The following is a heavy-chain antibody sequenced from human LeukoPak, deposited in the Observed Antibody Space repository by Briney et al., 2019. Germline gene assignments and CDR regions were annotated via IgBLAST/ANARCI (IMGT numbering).Heavy chain of an antibody. D-gene: IGHD3-16*01. CDR1: GGSFSGYY. CDR3: ARGASSIHFDY. J-gene: IGHJ4*02. Sequence: SETLSLTCAVYGGSFSGYYWSWIRQPPGKGLEWIGEINHSGSTNYNPSLKSRVTISVDTSKNQFSLKLSSVTAADTAVYYYARGASSIHFDYWGQGTLVTVSS. CDR2: INHSGST. V-gene: IGHV4-34*01.